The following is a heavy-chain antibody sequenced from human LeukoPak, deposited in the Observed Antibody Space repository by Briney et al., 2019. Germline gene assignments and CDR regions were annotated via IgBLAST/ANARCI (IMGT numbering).Heavy chain of an antibody. Sequence: GGSLRLSCAASGFTFSDYHMDWVRQTPGKGLEWVGRTRNKAHSYTTEYAASVKGRFTISRDDSKNSLYLQMNSLKTEDTAVFHCARSAPPICRSTSCYGYYFDYWGQGTLVTVSS. J-gene: IGHJ4*02. D-gene: IGHD2-2*01. CDR3: ARSAPPICRSTSCYGYYFDY. CDR2: TRNKAHSYTT. V-gene: IGHV3-72*01. CDR1: GFTFSDYH.